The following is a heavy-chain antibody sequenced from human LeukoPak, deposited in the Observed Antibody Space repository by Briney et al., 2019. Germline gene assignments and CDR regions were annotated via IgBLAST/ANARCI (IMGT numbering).Heavy chain of an antibody. CDR3: ARVNSLGYYFDY. Sequence: SETLSLTCNVSGDPISRYYWSWIRQPPGKGLEWIGHIYYSGSTNYNPSLDSRVTISVDTSKNQFSLKLSSVTAADTAVYYCARVNSLGYYFDYWGQGTLVTVSS. D-gene: IGHD2/OR15-2a*01. CDR2: IYYSGST. J-gene: IGHJ4*02. V-gene: IGHV4-59*01. CDR1: GDPISRYY.